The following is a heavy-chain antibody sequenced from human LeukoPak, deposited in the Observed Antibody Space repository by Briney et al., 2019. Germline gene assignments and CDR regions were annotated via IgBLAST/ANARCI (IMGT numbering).Heavy chain of an antibody. D-gene: IGHD5-18*01. CDR3: AKGGYSYGSYFDY. CDR1: GFTFSSYG. Sequence: PGRSLRLSCAASGFTFSSYGMHWVRQAPGKGLEWVAVISYDGSNKYYADSVKGRFTISRDNSKNTPYLQMNSLRAEDTAVYYCAKGGYSYGSYFDYWGQGTLVTVSS. V-gene: IGHV3-30*18. J-gene: IGHJ4*02. CDR2: ISYDGSNK.